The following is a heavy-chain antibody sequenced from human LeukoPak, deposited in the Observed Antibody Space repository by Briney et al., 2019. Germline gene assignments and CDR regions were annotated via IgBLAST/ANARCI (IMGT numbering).Heavy chain of an antibody. CDR1: GFTLSRYG. J-gene: IGHJ4*02. CDR3: VRQYSYDSSGYYPWDY. D-gene: IGHD3-22*01. V-gene: IGHV3-74*01. Sequence: GGSLRLSCAASGFTLSRYGMNWVRQAPGKGLVWVSRINSDGSSTTYADSVKGRFTISRDNAKNTLYLQMNSLRAEDTAMYYCVRQYSYDSSGYYPWDYWGQGTLVTVSS. CDR2: INSDGSST.